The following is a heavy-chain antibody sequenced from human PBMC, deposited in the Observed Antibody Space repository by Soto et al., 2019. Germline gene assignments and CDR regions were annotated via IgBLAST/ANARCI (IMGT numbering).Heavy chain of an antibody. CDR2: IKPNTDDT. Sequence: GASVKVSCKPSGFSISGFYLHWVRQAPGQGLEWMGWIKPNTDDTGYAQKFQGRVTLTWDTSSSAGYLDLSRLRSDDTAVYYCARSPYSLEADGQHYYYGMDLWGLGTTGTVS. V-gene: IGHV1-2*02. D-gene: IGHD2-15*01. CDR3: ARSPYSLEADGQHYYYGMDL. CDR1: GFSISGFY. J-gene: IGHJ6*02.